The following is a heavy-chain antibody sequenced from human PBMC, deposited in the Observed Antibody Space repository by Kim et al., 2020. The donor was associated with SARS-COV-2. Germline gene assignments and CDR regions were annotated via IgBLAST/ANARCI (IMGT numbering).Heavy chain of an antibody. D-gene: IGHD4-4*01. Sequence: GRLTISRDNSKNTLYLQMNSLRDEDTALYYCAKRVSMDDYNYFYYYAMDVWGQGTTVTVSS. CDR3: AKRVSMDDYNYFYYYAMDV. J-gene: IGHJ6*02. V-gene: IGHV3-23*01.